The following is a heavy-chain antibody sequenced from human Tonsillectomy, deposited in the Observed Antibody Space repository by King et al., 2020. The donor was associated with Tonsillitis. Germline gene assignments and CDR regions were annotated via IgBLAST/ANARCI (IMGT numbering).Heavy chain of an antibody. CDR2: IYHSGST. Sequence: QLQESGPGLVKPSETLSLTCTVSGYSISSGYYWGWIRQPPGKGLEWIGSIYHSGSTYYNPSLKSRVTISVDTSKNQFSLKLSSVTAADTAVYYCARDPTNYSGSYYSDAFDIWGHGTMVTVSS. CDR1: GYSISSGYY. J-gene: IGHJ3*02. CDR3: ARDPTNYSGSYYSDAFDI. V-gene: IGHV4-38-2*02. D-gene: IGHD1-26*01.